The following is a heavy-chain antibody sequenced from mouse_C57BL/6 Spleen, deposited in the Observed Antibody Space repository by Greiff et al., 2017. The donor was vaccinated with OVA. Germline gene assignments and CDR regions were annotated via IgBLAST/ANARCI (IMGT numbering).Heavy chain of an antibody. CDR3: AREGTTLDV. J-gene: IGHJ1*03. CDR2: INPNNGGT. D-gene: IGHD1-1*01. Sequence: EVQLQQSGPELVKPGASVKISCKASGYTFTDYYMNWVKQSHGKSLEWIGDINPNNGGTSYNQKFKGKATLTVDKSSSTAYMELRSLTSEDAAVYYCAREGTTLDVWGTGTTVTVSS. CDR1: GYTFTDYY. V-gene: IGHV1-26*01.